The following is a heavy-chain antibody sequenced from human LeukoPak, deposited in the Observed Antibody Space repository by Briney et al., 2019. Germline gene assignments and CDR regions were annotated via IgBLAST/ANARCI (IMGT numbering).Heavy chain of an antibody. D-gene: IGHD3-3*01. J-gene: IGHJ4*02. V-gene: IGHV3-23*01. CDR1: GFTFSSYA. CDR3: AKDHWGKGPLEWLLYQSLYFDY. Sequence: PGGSLRLSCAASGFTFSSYAMSWVRQAPGKGLEWVSAISGSGGSTYYADSVKGRFTISRDNSKNTLYLQMNSLRAEDTAVYYCAKDHWGKGPLEWLLYQSLYFDYWGQGTLVTVSS. CDR2: ISGSGGST.